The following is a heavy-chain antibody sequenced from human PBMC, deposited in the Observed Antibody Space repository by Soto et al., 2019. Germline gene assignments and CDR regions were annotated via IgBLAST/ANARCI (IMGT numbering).Heavy chain of an antibody. V-gene: IGHV1-69*13. CDR3: ARMHNWNDYAFDI. J-gene: IGHJ3*02. Sequence: SVKVSCKASGGTFSSYAISWVRQAPGQGLEWMGGIIPIFGTANYAQKFQGRVTITADESTSTAYMELSSLRSEDTAVYYCARMHNWNDYAFDIWGQGTSGTVS. CDR1: GGTFSSYA. CDR2: IIPIFGTA. D-gene: IGHD1-1*01.